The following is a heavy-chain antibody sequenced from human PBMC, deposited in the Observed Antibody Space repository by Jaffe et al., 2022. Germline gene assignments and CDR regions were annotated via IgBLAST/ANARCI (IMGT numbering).Heavy chain of an antibody. J-gene: IGHJ4*02. CDR3: AGGYCSGGSCYPYYFDY. CDR2: INHSGST. D-gene: IGHD2-15*01. V-gene: IGHV4-34*01. Sequence: QVQLQQWGAGLLKPSETLSLTCAVYGGSFSGYYWSWIRQPPGKGLEWIGEINHSGSTNYNPSLKSRVTISVDTSKNQFSLKLSSVTAADTAVYYCAGGYCSGGSCYPYYFDYWGQGTLVTVSS. CDR1: GGSFSGYY.